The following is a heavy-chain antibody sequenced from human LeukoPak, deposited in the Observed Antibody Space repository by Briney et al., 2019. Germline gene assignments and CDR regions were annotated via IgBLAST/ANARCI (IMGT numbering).Heavy chain of an antibody. CDR2: ISESGGTT. J-gene: IGHJ4*02. V-gene: IGHV3-23*01. Sequence: PGGSLRLSSAASGFTFNNYAMNWVRQAPGKGLEWVSSISESGGTTDYADSVKGRFTISRDNSKNTLYLQMNSLRAEDTAVYYCARQWLVNGWGQGTLVTVSS. D-gene: IGHD6-19*01. CDR3: ARQWLVNG. CDR1: GFTFNNYA.